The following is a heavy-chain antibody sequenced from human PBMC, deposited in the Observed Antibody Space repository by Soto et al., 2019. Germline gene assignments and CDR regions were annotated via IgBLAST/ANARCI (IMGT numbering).Heavy chain of an antibody. CDR1: GDSVSSNSAA. D-gene: IGHD6-6*01. CDR3: ARASGYFDN. CDR2: TYYRSKWYN. V-gene: IGHV6-1*01. J-gene: IGHJ4*02. Sequence: SQTLSLTCAISGDSVSSNSAAWSWIRQSPSRGLEWVGRTYYRSKWYNEYAVSVKSRITINPDTSKNQFSLPLNSVTPEDTAVYYCARASGYFDNWGQGTLVTVSS.